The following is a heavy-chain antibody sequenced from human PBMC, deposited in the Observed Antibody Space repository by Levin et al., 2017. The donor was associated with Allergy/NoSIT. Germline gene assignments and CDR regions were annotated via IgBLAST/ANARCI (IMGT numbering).Heavy chain of an antibody. V-gene: IGHV1-69*06. CDR3: ARDNHPDYGDYRFDP. CDR1: GGTFSSYA. J-gene: IGHJ5*02. Sequence: KISCKASGGTFSSYAISWVRQAPGQGLEWMGGIIPIFGTANYAQKFQGRVTITADKSTSTAYMELSSLRSEDTAVYYCARDNHPDYGDYRFDPWGQGTLVTVSS. D-gene: IGHD4-17*01. CDR2: IIPIFGTA.